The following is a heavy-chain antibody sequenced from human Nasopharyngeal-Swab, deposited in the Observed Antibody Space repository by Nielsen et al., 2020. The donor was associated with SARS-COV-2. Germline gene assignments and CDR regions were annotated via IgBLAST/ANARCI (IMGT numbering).Heavy chain of an antibody. CDR2: ISGSGGST. CDR1: GFTFSSYS. V-gene: IGHV3-23*01. J-gene: IGHJ1*01. CDR3: AKDPGGYSSSWYFQH. Sequence: GESLKISCAASGFTFSSYSMNWVRQAPGKGLEWVSGISGSGGSTYYADSVKGRFTISRDNSKYTLYLQMNSLRAEDTAVYYCAKDPGGYSSSWYFQHWGQGTLVTVSS. D-gene: IGHD6-13*01.